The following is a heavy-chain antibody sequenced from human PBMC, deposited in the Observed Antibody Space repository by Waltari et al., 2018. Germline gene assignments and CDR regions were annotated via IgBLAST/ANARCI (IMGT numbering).Heavy chain of an antibody. V-gene: IGHV1-24*01. D-gene: IGHD4-17*01. CDR3: ATMGTVTGEHDAFDI. J-gene: IGHJ3*02. CDR1: GYTLTELS. CDR2: FVPEDGET. Sequence: QVQLVQSGAEVKKPGASVKVSCKVSGYTLTELSRHWVRQAPGKGLEWMGGFVPEDGETIYAQKFQGRVTMTEDTSTDTAYMELSSLRSEDTAVYYCATMGTVTGEHDAFDIWGQGTMVTVSS.